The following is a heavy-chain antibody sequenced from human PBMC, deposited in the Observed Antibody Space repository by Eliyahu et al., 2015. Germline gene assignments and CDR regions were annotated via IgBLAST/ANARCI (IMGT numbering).Heavy chain of an antibody. J-gene: IGHJ4*02. Sequence: QEHLVQSGAEMKKPGAXVKISCRSSGYPXXSYXMHWVRQAPGQGLEWMXEIXPTNGXTTYAPKFQGRITMTTDMSTSTVYLDLSSLGTGDTAVYYCARDHSSGLDLWGQGTLVTVSS. V-gene: IGHV1-46*01. CDR1: GYPXXSYX. CDR3: ARDHSSGLDL. CDR2: IXPTNGXT. D-gene: IGHD6-19*01.